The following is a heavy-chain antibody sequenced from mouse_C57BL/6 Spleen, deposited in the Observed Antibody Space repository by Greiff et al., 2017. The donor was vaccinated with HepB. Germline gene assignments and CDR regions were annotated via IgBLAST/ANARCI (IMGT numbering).Heavy chain of an antibody. Sequence: EVQLQESGPGMVKPSQSLSLTCTVTGYSITSGYDWHWIRHFPGNKLEWMGYISYSGSTNYNPSLKSRISITHDTSKNQFFLKLNSVTTEDTATYYCARGQLGRGFAYWGQGTLVTVSA. CDR2: ISYSGST. D-gene: IGHD4-1*02. J-gene: IGHJ3*01. CDR1: GYSITSGYD. CDR3: ARGQLGRGFAY. V-gene: IGHV3-1*01.